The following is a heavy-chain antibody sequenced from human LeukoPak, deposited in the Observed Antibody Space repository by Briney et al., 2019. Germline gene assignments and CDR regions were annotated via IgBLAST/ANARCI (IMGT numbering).Heavy chain of an antibody. CDR1: GFTFSSYS. J-gene: IGHJ4*02. CDR3: ARDWQLELRDASDY. Sequence: GGSLRLPCAASGFTFSSYSMNSVRQAPGKGLEWVSSISSSSSYIYYADSVKGRFTISRDNAKNSLYLQMNSLRAEDTAVYYCARDWQLELRDASDYWGQGTLVTVSS. V-gene: IGHV3-21*01. CDR2: ISSSSSYI. D-gene: IGHD1-7*01.